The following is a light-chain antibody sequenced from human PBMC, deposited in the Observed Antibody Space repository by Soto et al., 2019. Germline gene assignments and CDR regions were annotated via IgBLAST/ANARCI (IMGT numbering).Light chain of an antibody. CDR3: QQYGSLSWT. CDR2: DAS. J-gene: IGKJ1*01. V-gene: IGKV3-20*01. Sequence: EIVLTQSPGTLSLSPGERATLSCRASQSVSSSYLAWYQQKPGQAPRLLIYDASNRATGIPARFSGSGSGTDFTLTISRLEPEDFAVYYCQQYGSLSWTFGQGTKVDTK. CDR1: QSVSSSY.